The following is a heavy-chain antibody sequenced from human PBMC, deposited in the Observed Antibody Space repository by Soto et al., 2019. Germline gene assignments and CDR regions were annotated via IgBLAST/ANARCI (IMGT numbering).Heavy chain of an antibody. J-gene: IGHJ4*02. CDR3: ARGRGAAADYFDF. CDR2: ISSSTSHT. V-gene: IGHV3-11*05. D-gene: IGHD6-13*01. CDR1: GFTFSDYY. Sequence: QVQLVESGGGLVKPGGSLRLSCAVSGFTFSDYYMTWIRQAPGKGLEWVSYISSSTSHTNYADSVKGRFTISRDNAKNSLXLXXXXLRAEDTAVYYCARGRGAAADYFDFWGQGTLVTVSS.